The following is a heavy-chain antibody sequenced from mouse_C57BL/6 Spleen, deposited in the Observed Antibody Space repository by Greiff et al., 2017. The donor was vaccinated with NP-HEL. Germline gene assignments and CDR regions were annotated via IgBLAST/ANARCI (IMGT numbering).Heavy chain of an antibody. J-gene: IGHJ3*01. V-gene: IGHV1-64*01. Sequence: QVQLQQPGAELVKPGASVKLSCKASGYTFTSYWMHWVKQRPGQGLEWIGMIHPNSGSTNYNEKFKSKATLTVDKSSSTAYMQLSSLTSEDSAVYYCARSKDSSGYTPYWRQGTLVTVSA. CDR2: IHPNSGST. CDR1: GYTFTSYW. CDR3: ARSKDSSGYTPY. D-gene: IGHD3-2*02.